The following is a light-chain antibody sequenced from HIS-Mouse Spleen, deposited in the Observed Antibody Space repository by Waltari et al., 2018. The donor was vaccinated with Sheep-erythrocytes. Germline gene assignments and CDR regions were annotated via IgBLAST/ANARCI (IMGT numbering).Light chain of an antibody. Sequence: SYELTQPPSVSVSPGQTASITCSGDKLGDKYACWYQQKPGQSPVLVIYQDSKRPSGIPERFSGSNSGNTATLTISGTQAMDEADYYCQAWDSSTAWVFGGG. CDR2: QDS. CDR3: QAWDSSTAWV. J-gene: IGLJ3*02. V-gene: IGLV3-1*01. CDR1: KLGDKY.